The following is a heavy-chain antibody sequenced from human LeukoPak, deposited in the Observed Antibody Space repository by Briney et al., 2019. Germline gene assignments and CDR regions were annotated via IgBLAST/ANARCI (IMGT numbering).Heavy chain of an antibody. CDR2: ISYDGSNK. J-gene: IGHJ6*03. CDR1: GFTFSSYG. D-gene: IGHD1-26*01. V-gene: IGHV3-30*18. CDR3: ANQGGSLTEVGYYMDV. Sequence: GRSLRLSCAASGFTFSSYGMHWVRQAPGKGLEWVAVISYDGSNKYYADSVKGRFTISRDNSKNTLYLQMNSLRAEGTAVYYCANQGGSLTEVGYYMDVWGKGTTVTVSS.